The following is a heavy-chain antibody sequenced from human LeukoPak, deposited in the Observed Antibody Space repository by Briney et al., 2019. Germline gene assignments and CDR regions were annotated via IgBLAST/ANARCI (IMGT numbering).Heavy chain of an antibody. CDR3: ARVNQGHENYFDY. CDR1: GFTFSSYG. J-gene: IGHJ4*02. Sequence: GGSLRLSCAASGFTFSSYGMHWVRQAPGKGLEWVAVISYDGSNKYYADSVKGRFTISRDNAKNSLYLQMNSLRAEDTAVYYCARVNQGHENYFDYWGQGTLVTVSS. V-gene: IGHV3-30*03. CDR2: ISYDGSNK.